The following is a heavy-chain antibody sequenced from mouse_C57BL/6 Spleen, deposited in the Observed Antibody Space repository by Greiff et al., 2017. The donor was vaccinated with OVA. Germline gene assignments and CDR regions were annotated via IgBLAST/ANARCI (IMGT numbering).Heavy chain of an antibody. Sequence: EVQLQESGGGLVKPGGSLKLSCAASGFTFSDYGMHWVRQAPEKGLEWVAYISSGSSTIYSADTVKGRFTISRDNAKNTLFLQMTSLRSEDTAMYYCARDGSSSEDFDVWGTGTTVTVSS. CDR3: ARDGSSSEDFDV. CDR2: ISSGSSTI. V-gene: IGHV5-17*01. D-gene: IGHD1-1*01. CDR1: GFTFSDYG. J-gene: IGHJ1*03.